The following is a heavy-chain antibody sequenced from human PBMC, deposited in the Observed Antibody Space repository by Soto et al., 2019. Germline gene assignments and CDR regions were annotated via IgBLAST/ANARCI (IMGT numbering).Heavy chain of an antibody. Sequence: HGESLKISCKGSGYTFTSYWIGWVRQMPGKGLEWMGVIHPGDSETRYSPSFQGQVIISADKSINTAYLQWSSLKASDTARYYCARHPHIVGVPTAQEDVHRHNLFAPWGQGTLVTVSS. CDR3: ARHPHIVGVPTAQEDVHRHNLFAP. V-gene: IGHV5-51*01. J-gene: IGHJ5*02. CDR1: GYTFTSYW. D-gene: IGHD2-2*01. CDR2: IHPGDSET.